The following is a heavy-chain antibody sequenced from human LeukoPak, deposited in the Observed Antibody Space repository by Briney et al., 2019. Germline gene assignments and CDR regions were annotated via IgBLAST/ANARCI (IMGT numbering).Heavy chain of an antibody. J-gene: IGHJ4*02. CDR3: ARPIGRFSGWYGY. V-gene: IGHV1-46*01. CDR2: INPSGGTT. Sequence: ASVKVSCKASGYTFTTYYMHWVRQAPGQGPEWMGIINPSGGTTGYAQKFKGRVTMTRDTSTSTVYMELSSLRSEDTAVYYCARPIGRFSGWYGYWGQGTLVTVSS. D-gene: IGHD6-19*01. CDR1: GYTFTTYY.